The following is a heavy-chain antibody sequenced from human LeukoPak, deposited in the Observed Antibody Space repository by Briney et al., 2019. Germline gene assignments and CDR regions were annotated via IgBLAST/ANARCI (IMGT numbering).Heavy chain of an antibody. V-gene: IGHV1-8*01. D-gene: IGHD1-26*01. Sequence: ASVKVSCKASGYTFTSYDINWVRQATGQGLEWMGWMNPNSGNTGYAQKFQGRVTMTRNTSISTAYMELSSLRSEDTAVYYCTKDTRYSGTYWSAFDIWGQGTLVTVAS. CDR2: MNPNSGNT. CDR1: GYTFTSYD. J-gene: IGHJ3*02. CDR3: TKDTRYSGTYWSAFDI.